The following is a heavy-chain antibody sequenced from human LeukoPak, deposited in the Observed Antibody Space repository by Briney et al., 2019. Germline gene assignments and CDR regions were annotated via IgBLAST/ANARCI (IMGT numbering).Heavy chain of an antibody. CDR3: ATPGGLGSDSAAAIDY. V-gene: IGHV3-11*01. CDR2: ISGSGDTI. D-gene: IGHD6-25*01. Sequence: GGSLRLSCKASGFVFSHYYMSWIRQAPGKGLEYVAYISGSGDTIYYADSVKGRFSISRDNAKNSLYLEMKSLKVEDTAVYYCATPGGLGSDSAAAIDYWGQGTLVSVSS. CDR1: GFVFSHYY. J-gene: IGHJ4*02.